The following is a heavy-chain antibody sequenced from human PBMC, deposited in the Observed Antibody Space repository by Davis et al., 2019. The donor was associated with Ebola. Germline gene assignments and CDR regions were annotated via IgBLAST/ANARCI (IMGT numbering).Heavy chain of an antibody. CDR1: GFTFDDYA. CDR3: AKDTSDILTHYGMDV. J-gene: IGHJ6*02. Sequence: PGGSLRLSCAASGFTFDDYAMHWVRQAPGKGLEWVSGISWNSGSIGYADSVKGRFTISRDNAKNSLYLQMNSLRAEDTALYYCAKDTSDILTHYGMDVWGQGTTVTVSS. CDR2: ISWNSGSI. D-gene: IGHD3-9*01. V-gene: IGHV3-9*01.